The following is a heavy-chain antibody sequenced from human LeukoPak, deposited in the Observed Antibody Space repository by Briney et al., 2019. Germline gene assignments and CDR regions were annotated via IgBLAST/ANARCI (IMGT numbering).Heavy chain of an antibody. Sequence: TGGSLRLSCEASGFSLSNHWMHWVRQDPGRGRGWVAYIDPDGSVANYGDSVKGRFTISRDNVQNTLYLQTDSLRAEDTAVYYCARELGRGGSAFDVWGQGTMVTVSS. CDR1: GFSLSNHW. J-gene: IGHJ3*01. V-gene: IGHV3-74*01. CDR3: ARELGRGGSAFDV. D-gene: IGHD3-16*01. CDR2: IDPDGSVA.